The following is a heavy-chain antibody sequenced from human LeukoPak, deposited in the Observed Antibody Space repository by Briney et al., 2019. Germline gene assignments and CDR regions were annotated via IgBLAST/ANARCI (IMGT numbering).Heavy chain of an antibody. J-gene: IGHJ4*02. D-gene: IGHD6-13*01. CDR2: INLDGSEK. CDR3: ARSSRYFDY. Sequence: GGSLRLSCTASGFTFSIHWMSWVRQAPGKGLEWVANINLDGSEKYYVDSLMGRFAVSRDNAKNTLYLQMNSLRAEDTAVYYCARSSRYFDYWGQGTLVTVSS. CDR1: GFTFSIHW. V-gene: IGHV3-7*01.